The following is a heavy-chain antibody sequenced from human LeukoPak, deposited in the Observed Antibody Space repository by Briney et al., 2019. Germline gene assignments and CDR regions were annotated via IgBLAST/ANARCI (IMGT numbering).Heavy chain of an antibody. D-gene: IGHD5-24*01. CDR3: ARDQDGKNLFDY. V-gene: IGHV3-33*01. CDR1: GFTFGHYG. J-gene: IGHJ4*02. CDR2: IWYDGSEK. Sequence: GRSLKLSCAASGFTFGHYGMHWVRQAPGKGLEWVAIIWYDGSEKFYADSVQGRFTVSRDNSKDTLYLHMNSLRLDDTGVYYCARDQDGKNLFDYWGQGTLVTVSS.